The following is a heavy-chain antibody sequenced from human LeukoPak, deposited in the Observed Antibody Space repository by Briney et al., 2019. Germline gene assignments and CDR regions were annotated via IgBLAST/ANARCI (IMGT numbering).Heavy chain of an antibody. CDR2: MNSNSGNT. V-gene: IGHV1-8*01. Sequence: ASVKLSCNSSGYTFTTYDINWVRQPTAQGLEWMGWMNSNSGNTGYAQKFQGRVTMTRSTSISTAYMELSSLRSEDTAVYYCARGPNKSDGGNSGSAWFDPWGQGTLVTVSS. J-gene: IGHJ5*02. CDR3: ARGPNKSDGGNSGSAWFDP. CDR1: GYTFTTYD. D-gene: IGHD4-23*01.